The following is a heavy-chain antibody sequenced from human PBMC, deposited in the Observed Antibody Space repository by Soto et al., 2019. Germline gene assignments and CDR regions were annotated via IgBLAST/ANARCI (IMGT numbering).Heavy chain of an antibody. J-gene: IGHJ5*02. V-gene: IGHV4-61*01. CDR3: ARADVLRYFDWLPQYNWFDP. CDR1: GGSVSSGSYY. CDR2: IYYSGST. D-gene: IGHD3-9*01. Sequence: QVQLQESGPGLVKPSETLSLTCTVSGGSVSSGSYYWSWIRQPPGKGLEWIGYIYYSGSTNYNPSLMSRVTISVDTSKNQFSLKLSSVTAADTAVYYCARADVLRYFDWLPQYNWFDPWGQGTLVTVSS.